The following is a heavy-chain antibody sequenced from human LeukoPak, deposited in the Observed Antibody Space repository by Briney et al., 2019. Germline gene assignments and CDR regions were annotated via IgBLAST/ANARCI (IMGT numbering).Heavy chain of an antibody. CDR1: GFTFSTYS. V-gene: IGHV3-21*01. CDR3: ARGKVGYSYFDY. Sequence: GGSLRPSCAASGFTFSTYSMNWVRQAPGKGLEWVSSISSSSGYIHYADSVKGRFTISRDNAKNSLYLQMNSLRDTDTAVYYCARGKVGYSYFDYWGQGTLVTVSS. J-gene: IGHJ4*02. CDR2: ISSSSGYI. D-gene: IGHD5-18*01.